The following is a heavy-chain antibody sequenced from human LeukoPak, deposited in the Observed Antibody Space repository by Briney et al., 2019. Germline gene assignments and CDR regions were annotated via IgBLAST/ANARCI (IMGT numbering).Heavy chain of an antibody. J-gene: IGHJ4*02. Sequence: GRSLRLSCAASGFTLSSYGMHWVRQAPGKGLEWVAVISYDGSNKYYADSVKGRFTISRDNSKNTLYLQMNSLRAEDTAVYYCAKDDDSRNFDYWGQGTLVTVSS. CDR2: ISYDGSNK. CDR3: AKDDDSRNFDY. CDR1: GFTLSSYG. D-gene: IGHD3-22*01. V-gene: IGHV3-30*18.